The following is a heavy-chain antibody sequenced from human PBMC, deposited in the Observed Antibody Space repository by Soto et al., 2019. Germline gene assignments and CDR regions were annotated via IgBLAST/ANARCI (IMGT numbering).Heavy chain of an antibody. J-gene: IGHJ4*02. CDR3: ARAVLPATAPFDY. CDR2: IYYSGST. CDR1: SGSISNYY. Sequence: QVQLQESGPRLVKPSETLSLTCIVSSGSISNYYGRWIRQPPGKGLEWIGYIYYSGSTNYNPSLQSRVTISVDTSKNQFSLKLSSVTAADTAVYYCARAVLPATAPFDYWGQGTLVTVSS. D-gene: IGHD2-2*01. V-gene: IGHV4-59*01.